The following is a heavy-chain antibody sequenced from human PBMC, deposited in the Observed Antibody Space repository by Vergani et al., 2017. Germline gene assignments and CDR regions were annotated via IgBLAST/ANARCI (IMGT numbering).Heavy chain of an antibody. Sequence: QVNLVQSGAAVEKPGSSVRVSCKASGGTVNSNTSIWVRQAPGQGLEYMGEIIPFFGTAYYAQKFQGRVTITADASTTTAYMELTDLRSEDTAIYYCASGRPTDDGHYLPMGFAFWGRGTLVTVSS. CDR3: ASGRPTDDGHYLPMGFAF. V-gene: IGHV1-69*01. J-gene: IGHJ5*01. D-gene: IGHD4-17*01. CDR1: GGTVNSNT. CDR2: IIPFFGTA.